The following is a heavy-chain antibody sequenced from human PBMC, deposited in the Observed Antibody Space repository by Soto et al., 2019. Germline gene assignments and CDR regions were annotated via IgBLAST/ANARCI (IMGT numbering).Heavy chain of an antibody. J-gene: IGHJ4*02. CDR2: MSNDGGDQ. CDR3: AREGSGYDTRLDY. V-gene: IGHV3-30*04. Sequence: QVQLVESGGGVVQPGGSLRLSCAVSGFTFVNYAVHWVRQAPGKGLEWVAVMSNDGGDQYYTDSVKGRFIISRDSSQNILYLQLSNVRPEDTALYYCAREGSGYDTRLDYWGQGTLVTVSS. CDR1: GFTFVNYA. D-gene: IGHD5-12*01.